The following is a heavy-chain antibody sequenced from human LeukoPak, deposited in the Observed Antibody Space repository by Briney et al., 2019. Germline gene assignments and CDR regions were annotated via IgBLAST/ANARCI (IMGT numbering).Heavy chain of an antibody. Sequence: KASETLSLTCTVSGGSISSSSYYWDWIRQPPGKGPEWIGSIHYSGSAYYSPSLKSRVTVSVDTSKNQFSLKLSSVTAADTAVYYCARRPRSGYYLDCWGQGTLVTVSS. J-gene: IGHJ4*02. CDR1: GGSISSSSYY. V-gene: IGHV4-39*01. CDR2: IHYSGSA. D-gene: IGHD3-22*01. CDR3: ARRPRSGYYLDC.